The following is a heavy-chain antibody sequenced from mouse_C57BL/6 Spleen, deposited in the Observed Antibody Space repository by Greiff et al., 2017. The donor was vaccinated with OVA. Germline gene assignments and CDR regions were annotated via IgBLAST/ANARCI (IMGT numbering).Heavy chain of an antibody. CDR2: ISSGSSTI. D-gene: IGHD2-4*01. V-gene: IGHV5-17*01. CDR1: GFTFSDYG. Sequence: EVQRVESGGGLVKPGGSLKLSCAASGFTFSDYGMHWVRQAPEKGLEWVAYISSGSSTIYYADTVKGRFTISRDNAKNTLFLQMTSLRSEDTAMYYCARQKIYYDYDDGFAYWGQGTLVTVSA. CDR3: ARQKIYYDYDDGFAY. J-gene: IGHJ3*01.